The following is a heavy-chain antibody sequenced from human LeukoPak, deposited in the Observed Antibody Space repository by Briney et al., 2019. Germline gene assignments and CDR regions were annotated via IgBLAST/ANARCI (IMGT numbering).Heavy chain of an antibody. D-gene: IGHD5-18*01. J-gene: IGHJ4*02. CDR2: IHDSGST. CDR3: ARVYGYSYKFDY. V-gene: IGHV4-61*01. CDR1: GASVSSGSYY. Sequence: PSETLSLTCTVSGASVSSGSYYWSWIRQPPGKGLEWIGCIHDSGSTKYNPSLKSRVSFSVDTSNNQFSLKLSSVTAADTAVYYCARVYGYSYKFDYWGQGTLVTVSS.